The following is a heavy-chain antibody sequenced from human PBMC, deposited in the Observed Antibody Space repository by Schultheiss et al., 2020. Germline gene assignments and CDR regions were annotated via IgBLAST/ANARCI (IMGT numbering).Heavy chain of an antibody. V-gene: IGHV3-74*01. CDR1: GFTFSSYW. J-gene: IGHJ5*02. CDR3: ASVGAIGSVLVVYGIGNWFDP. Sequence: GGSLRLSCAASGFTFSSYWMHWVRQAPGKGLVWVSRINSDGSSTSYADSVKGRFTISRDNAKNTLYLQMNSLRAEDTAVYYCASVGAIGSVLVVYGIGNWFDPWGQGTLVNVFS. CDR2: INSDGSST. D-gene: IGHD2-8*02.